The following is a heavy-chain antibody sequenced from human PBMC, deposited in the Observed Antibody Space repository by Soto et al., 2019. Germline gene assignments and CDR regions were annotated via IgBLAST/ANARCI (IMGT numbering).Heavy chain of an antibody. CDR1: GGSISSYY. Sequence: SETLSLTCTVSGGSISSYYWSWIRQPPWKGLEWIGYIYYSGSTNYNPSLKSRVTISVDTSKNQFSLKLSSVTAADTAVYYCARAMVRGVIIIDHDGMDVWGQGTTVTVSS. J-gene: IGHJ6*02. D-gene: IGHD3-10*01. V-gene: IGHV4-59*01. CDR2: IYYSGST. CDR3: ARAMVRGVIIIDHDGMDV.